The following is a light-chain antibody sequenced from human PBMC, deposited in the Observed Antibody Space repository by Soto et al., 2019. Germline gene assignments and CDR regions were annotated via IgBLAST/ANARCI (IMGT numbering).Light chain of an antibody. CDR3: QQYNNWPPT. V-gene: IGKV3-15*01. CDR2: GAS. Sequence: EIVVTQSPVTLSVSPGERATLSCRASQRVSNNLAWYQQKPGQAPRLLIYGASTRATDIPARFSGSGSGTEFTLTITSLQSEDFAVYYCQQYNNWPPTFGQGTKVDIK. J-gene: IGKJ1*01. CDR1: QRVSNN.